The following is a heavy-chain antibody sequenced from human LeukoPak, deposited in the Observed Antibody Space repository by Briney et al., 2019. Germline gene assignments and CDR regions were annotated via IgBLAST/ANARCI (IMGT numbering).Heavy chain of an antibody. J-gene: IGHJ2*01. CDR3: ARDGLAAATLHWCFDL. CDR2: ISSSSSYI. D-gene: IGHD6-25*01. V-gene: IGHV3-21*01. CDR1: GFTFSSYS. Sequence: GGSLRLSCAAPGFTFSSYSKNWVRQAPGKGLEWVSSISSSSSYIYYADSVKGRFTISRDNARNSLYLQMNSLRAEDTAVYYCARDGLAAATLHWCFDLWGRGTLVTVSS.